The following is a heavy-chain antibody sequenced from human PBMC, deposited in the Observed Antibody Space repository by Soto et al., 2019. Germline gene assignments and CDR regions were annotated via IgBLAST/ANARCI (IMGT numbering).Heavy chain of an antibody. V-gene: IGHV4-31*03. CDR3: ARFRIAAAGRWYWFDP. Sequence: PSETLSLTCTVSGGSISSGGYYWSWIRQHPGKGLEWIGYIYYSGSTYYNPSLKSRVTISVDTSKNQFSLKLSSVTAADTAVYYCARFRIAAAGRWYWFDPWGQGTLVTVSS. CDR2: IYYSGST. CDR1: GGSISSGGYY. D-gene: IGHD6-13*01. J-gene: IGHJ5*02.